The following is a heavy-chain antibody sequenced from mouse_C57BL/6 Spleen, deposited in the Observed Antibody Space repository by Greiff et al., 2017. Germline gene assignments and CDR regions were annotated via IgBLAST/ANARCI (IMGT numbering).Heavy chain of an antibody. CDR3: ARGYYSNYFAY. J-gene: IGHJ3*01. CDR1: GYSITSGYD. CDR2: ISYSGST. Sequence: EVKLMESGPGMVKPSQSLSLTCTVTGYSITSGYDWHWIRHFPGNKLEWMGYISYSGSTNYNPSRKSRISITHDTSKNHFFLKLNSVTTEYTATYNCARGYYSNYFAYWGQGTLVTVSA. V-gene: IGHV3-1*01. D-gene: IGHD2-5*01.